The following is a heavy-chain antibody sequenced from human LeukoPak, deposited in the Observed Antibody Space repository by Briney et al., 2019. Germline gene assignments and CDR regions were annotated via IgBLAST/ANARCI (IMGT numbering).Heavy chain of an antibody. J-gene: IGHJ6*03. Sequence: GGSLRLSCVASGFTFSSYSMNWVRQAPGKGLEWVSYISSSSSTIYYADSVKGRFTISRDNAKNSLYLQMNSLRAEDTAVYYCARFDFWSGIHYYYMDVWGKGTTVTVSS. CDR3: ARFDFWSGIHYYYMDV. D-gene: IGHD3-3*01. CDR2: ISSSSSTI. CDR1: GFTFSSYS. V-gene: IGHV3-48*01.